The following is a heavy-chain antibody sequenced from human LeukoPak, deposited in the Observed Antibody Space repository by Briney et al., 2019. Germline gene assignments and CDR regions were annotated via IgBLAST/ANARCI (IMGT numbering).Heavy chain of an antibody. J-gene: IGHJ4*02. CDR1: GFTFSSHA. Sequence: GGSLRLSCAASGFTFSSHAMSWVRQAPGKGLEWVSAISGSGGSTYYADSVKGRFTISRDNSKNTLYLQMNSLRAEDTAVYYCAKDYYDSSGYLAYYFDYWGQGTLVIVSS. D-gene: IGHD3-22*01. CDR3: AKDYYDSSGYLAYYFDY. CDR2: ISGSGGST. V-gene: IGHV3-23*01.